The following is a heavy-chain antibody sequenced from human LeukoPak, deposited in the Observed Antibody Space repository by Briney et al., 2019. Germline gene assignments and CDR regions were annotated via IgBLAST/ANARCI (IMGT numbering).Heavy chain of an antibody. Sequence: GGSLRLSCAASGFTFNDYFMTWIRQAPGKGLEWVSYISSSSSTIYYADSVKGRFTISRDNAKNSLYLQMNSLRAEDTAVYYCAVIGVRGVISAHWFDPWGQGTLVTVSS. CDR1: GFTFNDYF. V-gene: IGHV3-11*04. CDR2: ISSSSSTI. D-gene: IGHD3-10*01. J-gene: IGHJ5*02. CDR3: AVIGVRGVISAHWFDP.